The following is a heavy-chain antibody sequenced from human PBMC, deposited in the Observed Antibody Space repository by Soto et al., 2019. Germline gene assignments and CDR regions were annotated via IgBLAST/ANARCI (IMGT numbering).Heavy chain of an antibody. CDR3: ARGFSSVSMDA. Sequence: SETLSLTCTVSGDSVSSGGYYWSWIRQPPGKGLEWIGYIYSSGSANYNPSLKSRVTISRDTSKNQISLTVASVTAADTAGYYCARGFSSVSMDAWGQGTTVTVSS. CDR1: GDSVSSGGYY. V-gene: IGHV4-61*08. J-gene: IGHJ6*02. D-gene: IGHD6-19*01. CDR2: IYSSGSA.